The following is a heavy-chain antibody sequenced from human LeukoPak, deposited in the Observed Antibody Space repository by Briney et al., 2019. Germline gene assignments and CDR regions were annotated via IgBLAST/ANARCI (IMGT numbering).Heavy chain of an antibody. D-gene: IGHD2-15*01. V-gene: IGHV3-23*01. Sequence: PGGSLRLSCAASGFTFSSYAMSWVRQAPGKGLEWVSSISGSDGSTYYADSAKGRFTISRDNSKNTVYLEMNSLRADDTAVYYCAKDRGYSSGFDYWGQGTLVTVSS. J-gene: IGHJ4*02. CDR2: ISGSDGST. CDR1: GFTFSSYA. CDR3: AKDRGYSSGFDY.